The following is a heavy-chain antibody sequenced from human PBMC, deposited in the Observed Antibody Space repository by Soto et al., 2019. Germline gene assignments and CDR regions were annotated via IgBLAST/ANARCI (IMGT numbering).Heavy chain of an antibody. CDR3: ARGWYYYDSSGYYFNYFDY. Sequence: TLSLTCAVYGGSFSGYYWSWIRQPPGKGLEWIGEINHSGSTNYNPSLKSRVTISVDTSKNQFSLKLSSVTAADTAVYYCARGWYYYDSSGYYFNYFDYWGQGTLVTVSS. CDR1: GGSFSGYY. CDR2: INHSGST. D-gene: IGHD3-22*01. V-gene: IGHV4-34*01. J-gene: IGHJ4*02.